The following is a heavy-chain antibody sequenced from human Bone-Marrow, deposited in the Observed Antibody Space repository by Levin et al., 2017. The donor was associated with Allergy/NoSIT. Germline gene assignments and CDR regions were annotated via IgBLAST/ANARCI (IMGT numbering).Heavy chain of an antibody. CDR3: ARDHSGTLNF. V-gene: IGHV1-69*13. CDR2: NIPMFNTS. D-gene: IGHD6-19*01. CDR1: GFTFNTYG. J-gene: IGHJ4*02. Sequence: SVKVSCEASGFTFNTYGFSWVRQARGQGLEWMGGNIPMFNTSKYAEKFQGRVTITADESTSTAYMELRSLRSEDTAIYYCARDHSGTLNFWGPGTLVTVSS.